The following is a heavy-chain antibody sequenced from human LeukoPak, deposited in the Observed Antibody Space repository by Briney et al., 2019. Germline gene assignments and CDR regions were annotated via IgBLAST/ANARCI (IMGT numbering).Heavy chain of an antibody. CDR2: IKSKTDGGTT. CDR3: TTGLGYCSGGSCYSAYYFDY. CDR1: GFTFSSNS. J-gene: IGHJ4*02. D-gene: IGHD2-15*01. V-gene: IGHV3-15*01. Sequence: PGGSLRLSCTASGFTFSSNSMNWVRQAPGKRLEWVGGIKSKTDGGTTDYAAPVKGRFTISRDDSKNTLYLPMNSLKTEDSAVYYCTTGLGYCSGGSCYSAYYFDYWGQGTLVTVSS.